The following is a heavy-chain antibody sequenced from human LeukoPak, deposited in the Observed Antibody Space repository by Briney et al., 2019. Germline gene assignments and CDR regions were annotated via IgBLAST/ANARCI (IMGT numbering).Heavy chain of an antibody. CDR1: GGSFSGYY. J-gene: IGHJ5*02. CDR3: ARLARGFSSSSIRFDP. V-gene: IGHV4-34*01. Sequence: SETLSLTCAVYGGSFSGYYWSWIRQPPGKGLEWIGEINHSGSTNYNPSLKSRVTISVDTSKNQFSLKLSSVTAADTAVYYCARLARGFSSSSIRFDPWGQGTLVTVSS. CDR2: INHSGST. D-gene: IGHD6-6*01.